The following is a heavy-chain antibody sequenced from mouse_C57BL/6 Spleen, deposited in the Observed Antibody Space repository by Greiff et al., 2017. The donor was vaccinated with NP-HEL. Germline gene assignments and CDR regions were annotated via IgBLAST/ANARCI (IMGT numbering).Heavy chain of an antibody. D-gene: IGHD2-1*01. CDR3: ARLVTGPYYAMDY. V-gene: IGHV1-9*01. Sequence: VQLQQSGAELMKPGASVKLSCKATGYTFTGYWIEWVKQRPGHGLEWIGEILPGSGSTNYIEKFKGKATFTADTSSNTAYMQLSSLTTEDSAIYYCARLVTGPYYAMDYWGQGTSVTVSS. J-gene: IGHJ4*01. CDR2: ILPGSGST. CDR1: GYTFTGYW.